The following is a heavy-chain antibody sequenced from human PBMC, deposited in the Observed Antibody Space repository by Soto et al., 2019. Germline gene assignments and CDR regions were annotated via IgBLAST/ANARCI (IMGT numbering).Heavy chain of an antibody. CDR2: IGTTSTYI. J-gene: IGHJ6*02. V-gene: IGHV3-21*01. CDR1: GFTFGTST. CDR3: ARVMCGDCSSYYYYSMDV. Sequence: GGSLRLSCAASGFTFGTSTMSWVRQAPGKGLEWVSSIGTTSTYIYYADSVRGRFTISRDNAKNSPYLQMNSLRAEDTAVYFCARVMCGDCSSYYYYSMDVWGQGTTVTVSS. D-gene: IGHD2-21*02.